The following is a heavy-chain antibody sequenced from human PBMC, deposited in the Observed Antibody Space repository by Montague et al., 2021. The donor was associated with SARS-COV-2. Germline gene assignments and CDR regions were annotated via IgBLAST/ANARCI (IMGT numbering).Heavy chain of an antibody. Sequence: SLRLSCAVSGFTFSSYAMHWVRQAPGKGLEWVAVISYDGSNKYYADSVKGRFTISRDNSKNTLYLQMNSLRAEDTAVYYCAREDPIQAFDIWGQGTMVTVSS. CDR2: ISYDGSNK. CDR1: GFTFSSYA. J-gene: IGHJ3*02. V-gene: IGHV3-30-3*01. CDR3: AREDPIQAFDI. D-gene: IGHD5-18*01.